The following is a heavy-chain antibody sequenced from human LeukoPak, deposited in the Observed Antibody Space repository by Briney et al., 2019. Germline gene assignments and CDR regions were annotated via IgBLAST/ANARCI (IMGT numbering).Heavy chain of an antibody. CDR2: IYTSGST. Sequence: SETLSLTCTVSGGSISSYYWSWIRQPAGKGLEWIGRIYTSGSTNYNPSLKSRVTMSVDTSKNQFSLKLSSVTAADTAVYYCAREELDSSGYYFDFDYWGQGTLVTVSS. J-gene: IGHJ4*02. CDR1: GGSISSYY. D-gene: IGHD3-22*01. V-gene: IGHV4-4*07. CDR3: AREELDSSGYYFDFDY.